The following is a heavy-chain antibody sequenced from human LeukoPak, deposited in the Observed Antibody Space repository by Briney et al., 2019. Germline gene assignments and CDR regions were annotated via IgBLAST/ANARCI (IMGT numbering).Heavy chain of an antibody. D-gene: IGHD6-13*01. Sequence: GGSLRLSCAASGFTFSSYAVSWVRQAPGKGLEWVSAISGSGGSTYYADSVKGRFTISRDNSKNTLYLQMNSLRAEDTAVYYCAKDLSSSWYLDAFDIWGQGTMVTVSS. J-gene: IGHJ3*02. CDR1: GFTFSSYA. V-gene: IGHV3-23*01. CDR3: AKDLSSSWYLDAFDI. CDR2: ISGSGGST.